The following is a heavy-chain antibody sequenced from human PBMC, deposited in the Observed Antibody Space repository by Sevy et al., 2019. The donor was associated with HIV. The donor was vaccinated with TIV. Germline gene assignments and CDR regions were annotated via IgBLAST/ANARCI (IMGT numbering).Heavy chain of an antibody. CDR3: ARGGGRAYYFDY. CDR2: TRNKANSYTT. Sequence: GGSLRLSCAASGFTFSDHYMDWVRQAPGKGLEWVGRTRNKANSYTTEYAASVKGRFTISRDDSKNSLYLQMNSLKTEDTAVYYWARGGGRAYYFDYWGQGTLVTVSS. D-gene: IGHD1-26*01. J-gene: IGHJ4*02. CDR1: GFTFSDHY. V-gene: IGHV3-72*01.